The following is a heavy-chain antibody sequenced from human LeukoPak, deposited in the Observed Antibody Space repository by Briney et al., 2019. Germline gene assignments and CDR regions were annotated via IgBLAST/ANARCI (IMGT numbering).Heavy chain of an antibody. V-gene: IGHV3-64*01. CDR3: VRDRGGSGWYYFDL. CDR2: ISSNGGST. D-gene: IGHD6-19*01. CDR1: GFTFSIYT. Sequence: GGSLRLSCAASGFTFSIYTMSWVRQAPGMGLEYVSTISSNGGSTYYANSVKGIFTISRDDYKNTLYLQMASLRAEDMAVYYCVRDRGGSGWYYFDLWGQGTLVTVSS. J-gene: IGHJ4*02.